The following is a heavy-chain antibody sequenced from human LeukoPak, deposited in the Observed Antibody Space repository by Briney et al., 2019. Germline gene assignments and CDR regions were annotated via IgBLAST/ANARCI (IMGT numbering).Heavy chain of an antibody. D-gene: IGHD6-19*01. V-gene: IGHV3-23*01. J-gene: IGHJ4*02. CDR2: ISGSGGST. CDR1: GFTFSNYA. Sequence: GGSLRLSCAASGFTFSNYAMSWVRQAPGKGLEWVSTISGSGGSTYYADSVKGQFTISRDNAKNSLYLQMNSLRAEDTAVYYCARDGAVAGFDYWGQGTLVTVSS. CDR3: ARDGAVAGFDY.